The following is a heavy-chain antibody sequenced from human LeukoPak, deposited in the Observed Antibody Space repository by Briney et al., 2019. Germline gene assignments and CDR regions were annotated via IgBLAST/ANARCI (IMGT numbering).Heavy chain of an antibody. CDR2: INPSGGST. J-gene: IGHJ4*02. V-gene: IGHV1-46*01. D-gene: IGHD3-10*01. CDR3: ARGVYGSGSYYNPDMDY. Sequence: ASVKVSCKASGYTFTRFYMHWVRQAPGQGLEWMGIINPSGGSTTYAQKFHGRVTLTRDTSTSTVYMELSSLRSEDTAVYYCARGVYGSGSYYNPDMDYWGQGNLVTVSS. CDR1: GYTFTRFY.